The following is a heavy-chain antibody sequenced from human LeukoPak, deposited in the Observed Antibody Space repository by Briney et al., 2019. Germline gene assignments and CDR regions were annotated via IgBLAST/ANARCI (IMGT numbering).Heavy chain of an antibody. J-gene: IGHJ4*02. CDR1: GYSFTSYW. V-gene: IGHV5-51*01. D-gene: IGHD2-21*02. CDR3: ARGPSERYTGDPYYFDY. Sequence: GESLQISCKGSGYSFTSYWIGWVRQVPGKGLEWMGIIYPGDSDTRYSPSFQGQVTISADKSISTAYLQWSSLKASDTAMYYCARGPSERYTGDPYYFDYWGQGTLVTVSS. CDR2: IYPGDSDT.